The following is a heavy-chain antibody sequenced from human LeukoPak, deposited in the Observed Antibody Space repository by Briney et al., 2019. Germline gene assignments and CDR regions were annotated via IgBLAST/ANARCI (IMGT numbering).Heavy chain of an antibody. D-gene: IGHD6-13*01. V-gene: IGHV3-48*02. CDR1: GFTFSSCS. Sequence: PGGSLRLSCVVSGFTFSSCSMNWVRQAPGKGLEWVSYISSSSTTRYYADSVKGRFTISRVNAKNSLYLQMNSLRDEDSAVYYCARDPHIAAAGTIFDYWGQGTLVTVSS. J-gene: IGHJ4*02. CDR2: ISSSSTTR. CDR3: ARDPHIAAAGTIFDY.